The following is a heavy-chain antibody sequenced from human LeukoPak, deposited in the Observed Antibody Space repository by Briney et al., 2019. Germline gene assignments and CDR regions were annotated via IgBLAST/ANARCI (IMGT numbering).Heavy chain of an antibody. CDR2: INHSGST. V-gene: IGHV4-34*01. D-gene: IGHD3-10*01. CDR3: ARGPPHYGSGIYYNY. Sequence: SETLSLTCAVYGGSFSGYFWSWIRQPPGKGLEWIGEINHSGSTNYNPSLKSRVTISLDTSKNQFSLKLSSVTAADTAVYYCARGPPHYGSGIYYNYWGQGTLVTVS. J-gene: IGHJ4*02. CDR1: GGSFSGYF.